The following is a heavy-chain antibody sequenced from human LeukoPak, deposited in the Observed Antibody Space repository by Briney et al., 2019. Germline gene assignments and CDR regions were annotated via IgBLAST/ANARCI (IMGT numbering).Heavy chain of an antibody. CDR1: GFTFSSFN. Sequence: GGSLRLSCAASGFTFSSFNMSWVRQAPGKGLEWVSSISSGRTYTYYADSVKGRFTISRENTKNSLFLQMNSLRAEDTAIYCCARGDRSAVFDYWGQGSLVTVSS. V-gene: IGHV3-21*01. J-gene: IGHJ4*02. D-gene: IGHD6-13*01. CDR3: ARGDRSAVFDY. CDR2: ISSGRTYT.